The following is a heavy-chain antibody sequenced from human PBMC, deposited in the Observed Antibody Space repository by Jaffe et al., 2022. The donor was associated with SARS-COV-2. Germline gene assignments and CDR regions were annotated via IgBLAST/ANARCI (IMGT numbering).Heavy chain of an antibody. CDR2: INPSGGT. Sequence: QVQLVQSGAEVKKPGASVTVSCKSSGYTFNEYYIHWLRQAPGQGPEWMGWINPSGGTKYAQKFQGRVTMTRDTSISTAYMEVSRLRSDDTALYYCARDSVSAPGAVFDFWGQGTLVTVSS. CDR1: GYTFNEYY. CDR3: ARDSVSAPGAVFDF. D-gene: IGHD2-8*01. J-gene: IGHJ5*01. V-gene: IGHV1-2*02.